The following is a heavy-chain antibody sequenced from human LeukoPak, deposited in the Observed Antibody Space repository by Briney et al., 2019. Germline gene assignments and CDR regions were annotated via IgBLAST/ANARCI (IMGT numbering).Heavy chain of an antibody. D-gene: IGHD6-13*01. J-gene: IGHJ4*02. CDR1: GFTFSSYS. CDR3: ARALSSSYFDY. V-gene: IGHV3-48*04. Sequence: GGSLRLSCAASGFTFSSYSMNWVRQAPGKGLEWVSYISSSSSTVYYADSVKGRFTISRDNAKNSLYLQMNSLRAEDTAVYYCARALSSSYFDYWGQGTLVTVSS. CDR2: ISSSSSTV.